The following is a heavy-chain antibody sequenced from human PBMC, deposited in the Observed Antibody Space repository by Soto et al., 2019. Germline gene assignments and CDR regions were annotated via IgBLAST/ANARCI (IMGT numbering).Heavy chain of an antibody. V-gene: IGHV3-74*01. CDR3: ARARYYGDIEY. D-gene: IGHD4-17*01. CDR2: INSDGSST. Sequence: EVQLVESGGGLVQPGGSLRLSCAASGFTFSSYWMHWVRQAPGKGLVWVSRINSDGSSTSYADSVKGRFTISRDNAKNTLYLPMTSLRAEDTDVYYFARARYYGDIEYWGQGTLVTVSS. CDR1: GFTFSSYW. J-gene: IGHJ4*02.